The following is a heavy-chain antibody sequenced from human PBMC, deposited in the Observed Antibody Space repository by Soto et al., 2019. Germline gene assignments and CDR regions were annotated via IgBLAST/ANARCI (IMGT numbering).Heavy chain of an antibody. Sequence: ESLTISCEGSGDSFTSYWIGWGRQMPGKGLEWMGIIYPGDSDTRYSPSFQGQVTISADKSISTAYLQRSSLKASDTAMYYCARRGITMVRGVLAAYGMDVWGPGTTVTVSS. V-gene: IGHV5-51*01. CDR2: IYPGDSDT. CDR1: GDSFTSYW. D-gene: IGHD3-10*01. CDR3: ARRGITMVRGVLAAYGMDV. J-gene: IGHJ6*02.